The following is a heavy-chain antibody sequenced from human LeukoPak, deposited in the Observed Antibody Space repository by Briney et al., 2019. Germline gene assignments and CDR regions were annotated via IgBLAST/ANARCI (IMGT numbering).Heavy chain of an antibody. Sequence: QSGGSLRLSCAASGFTFSSYEMNWVRQAPGKGLEWISYISGSGSTIYYADSVKGRFTISRDNAKNSLYLQMNSLRAEDTAVYYCARDFLGEAVDPWGQGTLVTVSS. D-gene: IGHD2-21*01. J-gene: IGHJ5*02. CDR1: GFTFSSYE. CDR2: ISGSGSTI. V-gene: IGHV3-48*03. CDR3: ARDFLGEAVDP.